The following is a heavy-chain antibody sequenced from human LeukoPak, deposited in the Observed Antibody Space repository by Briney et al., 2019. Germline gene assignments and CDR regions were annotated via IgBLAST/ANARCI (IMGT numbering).Heavy chain of an antibody. CDR1: GFTFSSYS. D-gene: IGHD3-10*01. V-gene: IGHV3-21*01. J-gene: IGHJ4*02. CDR3: ARVNTYYYGSGAIDN. Sequence: PGGSLRLSCAASGFTFSSYSMNWVRQAPGKGLEWVSSISSSSSYIYYADSVKGRFTISRDNAKNSLYLQMNSLRAEDTAVYYCARVNTYYYGSGAIDNWGQGTLVTVSS. CDR2: ISSSSSYI.